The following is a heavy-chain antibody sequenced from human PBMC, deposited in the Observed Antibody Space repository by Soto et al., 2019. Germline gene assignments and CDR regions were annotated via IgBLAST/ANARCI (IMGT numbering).Heavy chain of an antibody. D-gene: IGHD2-21*01. V-gene: IGHV3-74*01. CDR3: ARDGAQIVVLGANYDY. CDR1: GFTFTSFW. J-gene: IGHJ4*02. CDR2: INSDGSNI. Sequence: GGSLRLSXEASGFTFTSFWMHWVRQVPGKGLVWVSRINSDGSNIRYADSVKGRFTVSRDNAKGTLYLQMNSLTVEDTAVYCCARDGAQIVVLGANYDYWGQGTLVTVSS.